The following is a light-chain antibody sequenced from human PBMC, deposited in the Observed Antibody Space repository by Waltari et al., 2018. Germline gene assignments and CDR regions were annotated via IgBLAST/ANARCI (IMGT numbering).Light chain of an antibody. CDR2: DAS. J-gene: IGKJ4*01. V-gene: IGKV3-11*01. CDR3: QQRSNWPPLT. CDR1: QSVSSY. Sequence: ELVLTQSPAPLSLSPGESATLSCRASQSVSSYLAWYQQKPGQAPRLLIYDASNRATGIPARFSGSGSGTDFTLTISSLEPEDFAVYYCQQRSNWPPLTFGGGTKVEIK.